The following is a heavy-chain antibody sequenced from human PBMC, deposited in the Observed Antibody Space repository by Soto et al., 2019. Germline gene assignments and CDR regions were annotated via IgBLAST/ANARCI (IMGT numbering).Heavy chain of an antibody. CDR1: GFTFSNCA. Sequence: PGGSLRLSCAASGFTFSNCAMSWVRQAPGKGLEWVSGISNSGGTTYYADSVKGRFTISRDNSKNALYLQMNSLRAEDTAVYYCATRNYYDSRGYYYYYFDYWGQGTLVTVPS. J-gene: IGHJ4*02. D-gene: IGHD3-22*01. CDR2: ISNSGGTT. V-gene: IGHV3-23*01. CDR3: ATRNYYDSRGYYYYYFDY.